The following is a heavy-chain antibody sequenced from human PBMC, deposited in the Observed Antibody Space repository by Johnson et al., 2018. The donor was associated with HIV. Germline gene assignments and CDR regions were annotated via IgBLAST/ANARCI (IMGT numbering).Heavy chain of an antibody. J-gene: IGHJ3*02. CDR2: IRYDGSDK. CDR1: GFAFSSYA. D-gene: IGHD6-6*01. Sequence: QVQLVESGGGVVQPGRSLRLSCAASGFAFSSYAMHWVRQAPGKGLEWVAFIRYDGSDKYYEDSVKGRFTISRDNSKNTLSLQMNSLRAEDTAVYYCARVYSSSSAHAFDIWGQGTMVTVSS. V-gene: IGHV3-33*08. CDR3: ARVYSSSSAHAFDI.